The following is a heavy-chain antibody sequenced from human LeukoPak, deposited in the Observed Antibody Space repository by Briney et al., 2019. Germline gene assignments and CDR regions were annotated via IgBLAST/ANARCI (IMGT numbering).Heavy chain of an antibody. V-gene: IGHV3-53*01. J-gene: IGHJ3*02. CDR3: ARGQSGDPAFDI. Sequence: GGSLRLSCEASGFSVSNNYMTWVRQAPGKGLEWVSVIYSGGTTYYGDSVEGRFTISRDNSRNTLNLQMNSLRAEYTAVYFCARGQSGDPAFDIWGQGTMVTVSS. CDR2: IYSGGTT. D-gene: IGHD4-17*01. CDR1: GFSVSNNY.